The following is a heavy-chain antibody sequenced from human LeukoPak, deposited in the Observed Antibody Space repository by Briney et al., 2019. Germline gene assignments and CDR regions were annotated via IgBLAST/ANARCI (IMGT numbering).Heavy chain of an antibody. CDR1: GGSFSGYY. Sequence: SETLSLTCAVYGGSFSGYYWSWIRQPPGKGLEWIGEINHSGSTNYNPSLKSRVTISVDTSKNQFSLKLSSVTAADTAVYYCARVFRLFCMGVWGKGTTVTVSS. CDR3: ARVFRLFCMGV. V-gene: IGHV4-34*01. CDR2: INHSGST. D-gene: IGHD3-10*02. J-gene: IGHJ6*03.